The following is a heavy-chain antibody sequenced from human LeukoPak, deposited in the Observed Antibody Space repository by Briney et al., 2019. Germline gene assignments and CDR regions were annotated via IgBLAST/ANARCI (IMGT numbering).Heavy chain of an antibody. D-gene: IGHD3-22*01. CDR1: GFTFSSYW. Sequence: GGSLRLSCAASGFTFSSYWMHWVRQAPGKGLVWVSRINSDGSSTSYADSVKGRFTVSRDNAKNTLYLQMNSLRAEDTAVYYCARARYYDSSGHNAGPIRSWGQGTLVTVSS. CDR2: INSDGSST. J-gene: IGHJ4*02. V-gene: IGHV3-74*01. CDR3: ARARYYDSSGHNAGPIRS.